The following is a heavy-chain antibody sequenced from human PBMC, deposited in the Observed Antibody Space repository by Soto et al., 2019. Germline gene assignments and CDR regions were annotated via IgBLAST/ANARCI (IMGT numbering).Heavy chain of an antibody. CDR3: ERDQSPDLEWLTASYYGMDV. V-gene: IGHV1-18*01. J-gene: IGHJ6*04. CDR1: GYTFTGYG. D-gene: IGHD3-3*01. Sequence: ASVKFSCKASGYTFTGYGISWLRQAPGQGLEWRGGISAYNGNTNYAQKLQGRVTMTTNTSTSTAYMELRSLRSDDTDVYYCERDQSPDLEWLTASYYGMDVWGKGTTVTVSS. CDR2: ISAYNGNT.